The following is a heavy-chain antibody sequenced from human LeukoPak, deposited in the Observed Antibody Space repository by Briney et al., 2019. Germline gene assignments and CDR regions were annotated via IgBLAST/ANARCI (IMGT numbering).Heavy chain of an antibody. CDR2: IIPIFGTA. CDR3: ARGELVDSWIILFDY. D-gene: IGHD3-3*01. J-gene: IGHJ4*02. V-gene: IGHV1-69*13. Sequence: ASVKVSCKASGGTFSSYAISWVRRAPGQGLEWMGGIIPIFGTANYAQKFQGRVTITADESTSTAYMELSSLRSEDTAVYYCARGELVDSWIILFDYWGQGTLVTVSS. CDR1: GGTFSSYA.